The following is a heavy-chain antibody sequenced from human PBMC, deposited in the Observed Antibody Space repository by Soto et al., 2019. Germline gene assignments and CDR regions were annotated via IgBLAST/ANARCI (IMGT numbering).Heavy chain of an antibody. V-gene: IGHV4-61*01. CDR2: IYYSGST. CDR1: GGSVSSGSYY. Sequence: QVQLQESGPGLVKPSETLSLTCTVSGGSVSSGSYYWSWIRQPPGKGLEWIGYIYYSGSTNYNPSLTSRVTISVDTSKIQFSLKLSAVTAADTAVYYCARRPRGVGVPLWGQGTLVTVSS. CDR3: ARRPRGVGVPL. D-gene: IGHD3-10*01. J-gene: IGHJ4*02.